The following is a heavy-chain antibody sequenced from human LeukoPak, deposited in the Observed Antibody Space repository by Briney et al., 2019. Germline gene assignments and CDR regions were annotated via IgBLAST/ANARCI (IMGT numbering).Heavy chain of an antibody. CDR2: IYTSVNT. CDR3: ARGQSSGWYLES. Sequence: SETLSLTCTVSGGSISSYYWGWIRQPAGKGLEWIGRIYTSVNTNYNPSLKSRVTMSVDTSKNQFSLNLRSVTAADTAVYYCARGQSSGWYLESWGQGTLVTVSS. J-gene: IGHJ4*02. CDR1: GGSISSYY. V-gene: IGHV4-4*07. D-gene: IGHD6-19*01.